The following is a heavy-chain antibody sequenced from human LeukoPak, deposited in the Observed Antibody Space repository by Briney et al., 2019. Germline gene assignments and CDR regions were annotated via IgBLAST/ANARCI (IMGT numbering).Heavy chain of an antibody. CDR3: ARGPLYYHDSSGSPYYFDY. CDR2: ISAYNGNT. Sequence: ASVKVSCKASGYTFTSYGISWVRQAPGQGLEWMGWISAYNGNTNYAQKLQGRVTMTTDTSTSTAYMELRSLRSDDTAVYYCARGPLYYHDSSGSPYYFDYWGQGTLVTVSS. J-gene: IGHJ4*02. CDR1: GYTFTSYG. D-gene: IGHD3-22*01. V-gene: IGHV1-18*01.